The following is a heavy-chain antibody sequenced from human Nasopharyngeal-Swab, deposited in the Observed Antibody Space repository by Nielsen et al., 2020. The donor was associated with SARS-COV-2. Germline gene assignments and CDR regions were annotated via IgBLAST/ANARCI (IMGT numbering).Heavy chain of an antibody. Sequence: GESLKISCKGSGYSFTSYWISWVHQMPGKGLEWMGRIDPSDSYTNYSPSFQGHVTISADKSISTAYLQWSSLKASDTAMYYCASHCSSTSCYRANAFDIWGQGTMVTVSS. CDR1: GYSFTSYW. CDR2: IDPSDSYT. J-gene: IGHJ3*02. D-gene: IGHD2-2*02. V-gene: IGHV5-10-1*01. CDR3: ASHCSSTSCYRANAFDI.